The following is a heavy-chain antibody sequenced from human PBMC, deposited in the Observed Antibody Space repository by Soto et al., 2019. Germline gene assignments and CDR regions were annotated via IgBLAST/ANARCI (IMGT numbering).Heavy chain of an antibody. D-gene: IGHD2-15*01. CDR2: INPSGGST. CDR3: ARISCSGGSCYFDLDY. CDR1: GYTFSDHY. Sequence: QVQLVQSGAEVKKPGASVKVSCKASGYTFSDHYMHWLRQAPGQGLEWMGIINPSGGSTTYAQKFQGRLPITRDKSTATLYMQLSSLRSEDTAVYYCARISCSGGSCYFDLDYWGQGTLVTVSS. V-gene: IGHV1-46*01. J-gene: IGHJ4*02.